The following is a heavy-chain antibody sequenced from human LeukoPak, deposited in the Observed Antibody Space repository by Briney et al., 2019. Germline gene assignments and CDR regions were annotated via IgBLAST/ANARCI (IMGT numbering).Heavy chain of an antibody. CDR1: GFTFGDYA. J-gene: IGHJ4*02. CDR3: TARRGGSRLDY. V-gene: IGHV3-49*04. D-gene: IGHD1-26*01. CDR2: IRSKAYGGTT. Sequence: GGSLRLSCTASGFTFGDYAMSWVRQAPGKGLEWVGFIRSKAYGGTTEYAASVKGRFTISRDDSNSVAYVQMNSLKTEDTAVYYCTARRGGSRLDYWGQGTLVTVSS.